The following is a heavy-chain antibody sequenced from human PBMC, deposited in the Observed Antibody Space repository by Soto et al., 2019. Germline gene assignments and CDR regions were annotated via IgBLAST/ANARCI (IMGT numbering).Heavy chain of an antibody. V-gene: IGHV4-39*01. Sequence: QLQLQESGPGLVKPSETLSLTCTVSGGSISSSSYYWGWIRQPPGKGLEWIGSIYYSGSTYYNPSRKSRVTLSVDTSKTQLALKLSCVTAADTTVNYCARRGYYAISAFDIWGQGTMVTVSS. CDR3: ARRGYYAISAFDI. J-gene: IGHJ3*02. CDR1: GGSISSSSYY. D-gene: IGHD2-8*01. CDR2: IYYSGST.